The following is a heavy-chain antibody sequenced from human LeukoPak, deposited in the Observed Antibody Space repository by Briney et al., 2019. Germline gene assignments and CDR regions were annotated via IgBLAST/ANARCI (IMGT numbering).Heavy chain of an antibody. Sequence: GGSLRLSCAGSGFKSSNYWMSWVRQAPGKGLEWVANIKHDGSEKYYVDSVKGRFTISRDNAKNSLYLQMSSLRAEDTAVYYCASLDSGGYVFDYWGQGTLVTVSS. CDR3: ASLDSGGYVFDY. V-gene: IGHV3-7*01. CDR1: GFKSSNYW. J-gene: IGHJ4*02. D-gene: IGHD3-10*01. CDR2: IKHDGSEK.